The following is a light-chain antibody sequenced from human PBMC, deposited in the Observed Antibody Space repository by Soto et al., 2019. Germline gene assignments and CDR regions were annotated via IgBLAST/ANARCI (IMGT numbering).Light chain of an antibody. Sequence: EIVMTQSPATLSVSPGERATLSCRASQSVNSNLAWYQQKPGQAPRLLIYAASTRAIGIPARFSGSGSGTEFTLTISSLQSEDFAVYYCQQYNNWPSLTFGGGTKVEIK. J-gene: IGKJ4*01. CDR3: QQYNNWPSLT. CDR1: QSVNSN. V-gene: IGKV3-15*01. CDR2: AAS.